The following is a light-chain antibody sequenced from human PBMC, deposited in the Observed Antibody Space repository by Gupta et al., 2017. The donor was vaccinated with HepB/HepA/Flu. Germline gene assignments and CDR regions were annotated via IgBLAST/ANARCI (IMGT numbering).Light chain of an antibody. V-gene: IGLV3-21*04. J-gene: IGLJ2*01. CDR1: NIGSKS. CDR3: QVWDTGSDHVV. Sequence: SYVLTQPPSLSVAPGETASLTCGGTNIGSKSVHWYQQKPGQAPVLVIQFDGHRPSGIPGRFSGSNYGNTATLSFSGVEAGDEADYYCQVWDTGSDHVVFGGGTKLTVL. CDR2: FDG.